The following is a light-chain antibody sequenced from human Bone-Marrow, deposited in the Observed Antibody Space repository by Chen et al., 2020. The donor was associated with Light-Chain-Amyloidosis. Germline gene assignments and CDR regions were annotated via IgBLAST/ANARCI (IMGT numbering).Light chain of an antibody. CDR3: QQYNTYPWT. V-gene: IGKV1-5*03. CDR2: KAS. J-gene: IGKJ1*01. Sequence: DIQMTQSPPTLSASVRDRVTLTCRASQSIGTWLAWYQQIPGKAPKLLIYKASSLESGVPSRFSGSGSGTEFTLTISSLQPDDFATYYCQQYNTYPWTFGQGTKVEIK. CDR1: QSIGTW.